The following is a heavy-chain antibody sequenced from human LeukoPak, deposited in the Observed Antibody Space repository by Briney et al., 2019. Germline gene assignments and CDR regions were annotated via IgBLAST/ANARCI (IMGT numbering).Heavy chain of an antibody. V-gene: IGHV3-30*04. CDR1: GFTFSSYV. D-gene: IGHD3-10*01. CDR2: ISYDGSNE. J-gene: IGHJ4*02. CDR3: AKDIGGELLWFGELWGSFDY. Sequence: GGSLRLSCAASGFTFSSYVMHWVRQAPGKGLEWVAIISYDGSNEYYADSVKGRFTISRDNAKNSLYLQMNSLRAEDTALYYCAKDIGGELLWFGELWGSFDYWGQGTLVTVSS.